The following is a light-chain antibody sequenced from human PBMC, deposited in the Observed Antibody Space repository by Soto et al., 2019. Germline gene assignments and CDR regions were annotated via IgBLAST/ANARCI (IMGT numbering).Light chain of an antibody. CDR3: QQSFSTPRT. Sequence: DIQMTQSPSSLSASIGDRVTITCRATQNISTYLNWYQQEPGKAPKFLIYGASSLQSGVPSRFSGSGSGTDFTLTISSLQPEDFATYYCQQSFSTPRTFGQGTKVDI. CDR1: QNISTY. V-gene: IGKV1-39*01. J-gene: IGKJ1*01. CDR2: GAS.